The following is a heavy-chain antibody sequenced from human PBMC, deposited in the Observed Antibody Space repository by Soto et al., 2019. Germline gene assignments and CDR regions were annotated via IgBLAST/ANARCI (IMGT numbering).Heavy chain of an antibody. Sequence: PSETLSLTCTVSGGSISSGGYYWSWIRQHPGKGLEWIGYIYYSGSTYYNPSLKSRVTISVDTSKNQFSLKLSSVTAADTAVYYCARGNSSSWPRQYYYYGMDVWGKGTTVTVSS. CDR3: ARGNSSSWPRQYYYYGMDV. D-gene: IGHD6-13*01. J-gene: IGHJ6*04. CDR2: IYYSGST. V-gene: IGHV4-31*03. CDR1: GGSISSGGYY.